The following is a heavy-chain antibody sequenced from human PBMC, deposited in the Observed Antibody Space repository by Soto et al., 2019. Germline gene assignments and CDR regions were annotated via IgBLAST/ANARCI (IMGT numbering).Heavy chain of an antibody. V-gene: IGHV3-48*02. J-gene: IGHJ6*02. CDR3: ASISYTPFYYYGMDV. Sequence: GGSLRLSCAASGFTFGSYSMNWVRQAPGKGLEWVSYISSSSSTIYYADSVKGRFTISRDNAKNSLYLQMNSLRDEDTAVYYCASISYTPFYYYGMDVWGQGTTVTVSS. CDR1: GFTFGSYS. D-gene: IGHD3-9*01. CDR2: ISSSSSTI.